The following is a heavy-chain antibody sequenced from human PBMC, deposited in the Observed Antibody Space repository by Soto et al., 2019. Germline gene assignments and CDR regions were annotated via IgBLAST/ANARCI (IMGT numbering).Heavy chain of an antibody. V-gene: IGHV4-31*03. Sequence: SETLSLTCTVSGGSISSGGYYWSWIRQHPGKGLEWIGYIYYSGSTYYNPSLKSRVTISVDTSKNQFSLKLSSVTAADTAVYFCARPVRGVIFWFDPWGQGTQVTGSS. D-gene: IGHD3-10*01. CDR2: IYYSGST. CDR3: ARPVRGVIFWFDP. J-gene: IGHJ5*02. CDR1: GGSISSGGYY.